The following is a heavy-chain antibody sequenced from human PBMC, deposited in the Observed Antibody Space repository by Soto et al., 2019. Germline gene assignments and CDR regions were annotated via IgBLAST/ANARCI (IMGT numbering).Heavy chain of an antibody. J-gene: IGHJ3*02. CDR3: ANLIDYGDWYDAFDI. Sequence: GGSLRLSCAASGFTFSSYAMSWVRQAPGKGLEWVSAISGSGGSTYYADSVKGRFTISRDNSKNTLYLQMNSLRAEDTAVYYCANLIDYGDWYDAFDIWGRGTMVTVSS. V-gene: IGHV3-23*01. CDR1: GFTFSSYA. CDR2: ISGSGGST. D-gene: IGHD4-17*01.